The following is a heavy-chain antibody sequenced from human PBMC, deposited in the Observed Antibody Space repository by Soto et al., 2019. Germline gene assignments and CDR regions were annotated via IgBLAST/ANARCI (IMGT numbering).Heavy chain of an antibody. CDR2: ISAYNGNT. D-gene: IGHD3-3*01. Sequence: QVQLVQSGAEVKKPGASVKVSCKASGYTFTSYGLSWVRQAPGQGLEWMGWISAYNGNTNHAQKLQVRVTITTDTPTSAAYMELRCLRSDDTAVYYGAGDFWSGYSNRFAPWCQGTLVTVSS. CDR3: AGDFWSGYSNRFAP. J-gene: IGHJ5*02. V-gene: IGHV1-18*01. CDR1: GYTFTSYG.